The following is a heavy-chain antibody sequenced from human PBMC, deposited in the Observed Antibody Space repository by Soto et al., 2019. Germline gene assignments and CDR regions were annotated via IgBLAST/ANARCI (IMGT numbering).Heavy chain of an antibody. CDR2: INAGNGNT. D-gene: IGHD1-20*01. Sequence: AASVKVSCKASGYTFTSYAMHWVRQAPGQRLEWMGWINAGNGNTKYSQKFQGRVTITRDTSASTAYMELSSLRSEDTAVYYCARRITGTRGGAFDIWGQGTMVTVSS. CDR3: ARRITGTRGGAFDI. V-gene: IGHV1-3*01. CDR1: GYTFTSYA. J-gene: IGHJ3*02.